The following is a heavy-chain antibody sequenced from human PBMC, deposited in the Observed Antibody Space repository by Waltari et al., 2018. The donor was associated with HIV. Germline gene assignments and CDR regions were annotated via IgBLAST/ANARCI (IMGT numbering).Heavy chain of an antibody. J-gene: IGHJ4*02. Sequence: QVQLQQWGAGLLKPSETLSLTCAVYGGSFSGYYWSWIRQPPGKGLEWIGELNHRESTNYNPSLKSRVTISVDTSKNQFSLKLSSVTAADTAVYYCARAVGSGWTKMLINWGQGTLVTVSS. CDR3: ARAVGSGWTKMLIN. D-gene: IGHD6-19*01. V-gene: IGHV4-34*01. CDR1: GGSFSGYY. CDR2: LNHREST.